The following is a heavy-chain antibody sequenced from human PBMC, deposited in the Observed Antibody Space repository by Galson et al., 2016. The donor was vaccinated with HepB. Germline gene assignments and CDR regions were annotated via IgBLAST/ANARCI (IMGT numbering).Heavy chain of an antibody. J-gene: IGHJ4*02. Sequence: SVKVSCKASGGTYSSYSFTWVRQAPGQGLEWMGTIVPIFGTRNYAQNFQGRVTFTADKSTGTAYMELGSLRSDDTAIYYCARDPAVAGPSVNDFWGQGTLVTVSP. V-gene: IGHV1-69*06. CDR2: IVPIFGTR. CDR3: ARDPAVAGPSVNDF. CDR1: GGTYSSYS. D-gene: IGHD6-19*01.